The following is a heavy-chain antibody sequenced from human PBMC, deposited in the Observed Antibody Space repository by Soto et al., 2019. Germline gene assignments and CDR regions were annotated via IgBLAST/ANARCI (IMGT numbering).Heavy chain of an antibody. J-gene: IGHJ6*02. CDR1: GGSVISGSYY. V-gene: IGHV4-61*01. Sequence: SETLSLTCTVSGGSVISGSYYWSWIRQPPGKGLEWIGYIYYSGSTNYNPSLKSRVTISVDTSKNQFSLKLSSVTAADTAVYYCARHSSGWYFGYYGMDVWGQGTTVTVSS. D-gene: IGHD6-19*01. CDR2: IYYSGST. CDR3: ARHSSGWYFGYYGMDV.